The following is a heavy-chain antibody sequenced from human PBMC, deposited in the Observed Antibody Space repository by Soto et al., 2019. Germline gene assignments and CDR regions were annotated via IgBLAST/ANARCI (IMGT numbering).Heavy chain of an antibody. V-gene: IGHV4-30-4*01. Sequence: SETLSLTCTVSGGSISSGDYYWSWIRQPPGKGLEWIGYIYYSGSTYYNPSLKSRVTISVDTSKNQFSLKLSSVTAADTAVYYCARVSNAYCGGDCYSGFDYWGQGTLVTVSS. CDR3: ARVSNAYCGGDCYSGFDY. CDR2: IYYSGST. CDR1: GGSISSGDYY. J-gene: IGHJ4*02. D-gene: IGHD2-21*02.